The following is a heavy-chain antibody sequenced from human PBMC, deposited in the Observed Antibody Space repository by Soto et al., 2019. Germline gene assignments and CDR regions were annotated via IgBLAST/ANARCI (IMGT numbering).Heavy chain of an antibody. J-gene: IGHJ3*02. CDR3: ARDDAFDNENGFDM. Sequence: GGSLRLSCAVSGFPFSFYGFHWVRQSPGKGLEWLGVIVSDGSAIYHADSLEGRFFISRDNSKDILYLQMNSLRVEDTAVYYCARDDAFDNENGFDMWGQGTMVTVS. D-gene: IGHD3-3*02. V-gene: IGHV3-33*01. CDR2: IVSDGSAI. CDR1: GFPFSFYG.